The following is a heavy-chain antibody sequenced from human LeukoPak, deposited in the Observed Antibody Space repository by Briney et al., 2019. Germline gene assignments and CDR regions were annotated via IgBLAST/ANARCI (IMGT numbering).Heavy chain of an antibody. CDR2: IKGSAEAT. D-gene: IGHD1-14*01. Sequence: PGGSLRLSCEASGFTFSSYIMTWVRQAPGKGLEWVSTIKGSAEATFYADSVKDRFTISRDNSKNTLYLQMNSLRAEDTAVYYCAKGNRWYYFDYWGQGTLVTVSS. V-gene: IGHV3-23*01. J-gene: IGHJ4*02. CDR1: GFTFSSYI. CDR3: AKGNRWYYFDY.